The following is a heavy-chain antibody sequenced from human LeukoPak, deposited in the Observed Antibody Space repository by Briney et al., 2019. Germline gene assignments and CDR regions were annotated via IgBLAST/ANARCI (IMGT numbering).Heavy chain of an antibody. V-gene: IGHV1-3*01. CDR1: GYTFTSYA. CDR3: ARGSEEVAYCGGDCYSDAFDI. J-gene: IGHJ3*02. CDR2: INAGNGNT. D-gene: IGHD2-21*02. Sequence: ASVKVSCKASGYTFTSYAMHWVRQAPGQRLEWMGWINAGNGNTKYSQKFQGRVTITRDTPASTAYMELSSLRSEDTAVYYCARGSEEVAYCGGDCYSDAFDIWGQGTMVTVSS.